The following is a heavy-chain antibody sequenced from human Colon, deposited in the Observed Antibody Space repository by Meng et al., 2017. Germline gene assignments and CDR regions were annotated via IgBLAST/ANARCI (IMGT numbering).Heavy chain of an antibody. CDR3: ARDREDIVVVPAAMWGYYYYGMDV. CDR1: GYTFTSYA. V-gene: IGHV7-4-1*02. D-gene: IGHD2-2*01. Sequence: ASAKVSCKASGYTFTSYAMIWVRQAPGQGLEWMGWINTNTGNPTYAQGFTGRFVFSLDTSVSTAYLQISSLKAEDTAVYYCARDREDIVVVPAAMWGYYYYGMDVWGQGTTVTVSS. J-gene: IGHJ6*02. CDR2: INTNTGNP.